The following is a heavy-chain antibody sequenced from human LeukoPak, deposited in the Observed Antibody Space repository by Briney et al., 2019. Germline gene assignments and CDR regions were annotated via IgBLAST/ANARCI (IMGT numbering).Heavy chain of an antibody. J-gene: IGHJ2*01. D-gene: IGHD3-10*01. V-gene: IGHV4-59*12. CDR1: GGSISSYY. CDR3: ARVVTMVRGVRYFDL. CDR2: IYYSGST. Sequence: SETLSLTCTVSGGSISSYYWSWIRQPPGKGLEWIGYIYYSGSTNYNPSLKSRVTISVDTSKNQFSLKLSSVTAADTAVYYCARVVTMVRGVRYFDLWGRGTLVTVSS.